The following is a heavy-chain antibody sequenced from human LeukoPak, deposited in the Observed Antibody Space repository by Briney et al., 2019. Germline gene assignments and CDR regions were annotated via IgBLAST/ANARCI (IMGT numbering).Heavy chain of an antibody. CDR2: INHSGST. V-gene: IGHV4-34*01. Sequence: SETLSLTCAVYGGSFSGYYWSWIRQPPGKGLEWIGEINHSGSTNYNPSLKSRVTISVDTSKNQFSLKLSSVTAADTAVYYCARGLRPYSSSGFGTDLYYMDVWGKGTTVTVSS. CDR1: GGSFSGYY. CDR3: ARGLRPYSSSGFGTDLYYMDV. J-gene: IGHJ6*03. D-gene: IGHD6-6*01.